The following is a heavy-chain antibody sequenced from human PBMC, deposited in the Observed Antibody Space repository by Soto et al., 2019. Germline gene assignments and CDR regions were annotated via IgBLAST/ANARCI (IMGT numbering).Heavy chain of an antibody. Sequence: SETLSLTCTVSGGSIRSYYWSWSRQPPGKGLEWIGYIYYSGSTNYNPSLKSRVTISVDTSKNQFSLKLSSVTAADTAVYYCARSENWFDPWGQGTLVTVSS. CDR2: IYYSGST. J-gene: IGHJ5*02. CDR3: ARSENWFDP. V-gene: IGHV4-59*01. CDR1: GGSIRSYY.